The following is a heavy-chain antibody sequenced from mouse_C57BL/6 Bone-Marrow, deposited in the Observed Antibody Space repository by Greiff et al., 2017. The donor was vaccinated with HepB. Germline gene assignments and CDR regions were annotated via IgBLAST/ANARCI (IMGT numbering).Heavy chain of an antibody. Sequence: QVQLKQPGAELVRPGSSVKLSCKASGYTFTSYWMHWVKQRPIQGLEWIGNIDPSDSETHYNQKFKDKATLTVDKSSSTAYMQLSSLTSEDSAVYYCARMGYYGSSYYYWGQGTTLTVSS. CDR1: GYTFTSYW. V-gene: IGHV1-52*01. CDR2: IDPSDSET. J-gene: IGHJ2*01. CDR3: ARMGYYGSSYYY. D-gene: IGHD1-1*01.